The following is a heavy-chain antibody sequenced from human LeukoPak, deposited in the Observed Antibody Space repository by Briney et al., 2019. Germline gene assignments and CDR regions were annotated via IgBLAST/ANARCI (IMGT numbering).Heavy chain of an antibody. D-gene: IGHD5-18*01. CDR3: ARDRGYSYGNYFDY. Sequence: ASVKVSCKASGYTFIGYYIHWVRQAPGQGLEWMGWINPNSGGTNYAQKFQGRVTMTRDTSISTAYMELSRLRSDDTAVYYCARDRGYSYGNYFDYWGQGTLVTVSS. CDR2: INPNSGGT. J-gene: IGHJ4*02. V-gene: IGHV1-2*02. CDR1: GYTFIGYY.